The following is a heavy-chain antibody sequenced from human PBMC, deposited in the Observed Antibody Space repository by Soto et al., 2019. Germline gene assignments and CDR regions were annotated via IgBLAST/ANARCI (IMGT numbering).Heavy chain of an antibody. D-gene: IGHD2-15*01. V-gene: IGHV1-2*02. CDR1: GYTFTGYY. Sequence: ASVKVSCKASGYTFTGYYIHWVREAPGQGLEWMGWINPQTGGTSYAQKFQGRVTLSRDTSINTAYLELSRLTFDDAAVYFCARASHHVISDGLDVWGQGTTVTVSS. CDR3: ARASHHVISDGLDV. CDR2: INPQTGGT. J-gene: IGHJ6*02.